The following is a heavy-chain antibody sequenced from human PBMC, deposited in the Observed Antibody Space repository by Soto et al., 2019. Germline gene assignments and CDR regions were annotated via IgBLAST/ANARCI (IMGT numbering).Heavy chain of an antibody. CDR1: GYTFTSYG. Sequence: QVQLVQSGAEVKKPGASVKVSCKASGYTFTSYGISWVRQAPGQGLEWMGWISAYNGNTNYAQKLQGRVTMTTDTSTSRANMELRSLRSDDTAVYYCAGVARPDYFDYWGQGTLVTVSS. CDR2: ISAYNGNT. V-gene: IGHV1-18*01. CDR3: AGVARPDYFDY. J-gene: IGHJ4*02. D-gene: IGHD2-21*01.